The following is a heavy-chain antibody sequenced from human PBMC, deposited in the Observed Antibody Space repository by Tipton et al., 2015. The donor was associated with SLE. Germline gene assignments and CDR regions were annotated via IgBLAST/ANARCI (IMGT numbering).Heavy chain of an antibody. CDR3: ARLIPDAFDI. Sequence: SLRLSCAASGFTFSSYAMSWVRQAPGKGLERVSAISGSGGSIYYADSVKGRFTISRDNAKNSLYLQMNSLRAEDTAVYYCARLIPDAFDIWGQGTMVTVSS. CDR1: GFTFSSYA. V-gene: IGHV3-23*01. CDR2: ISGSGGSI. D-gene: IGHD3-22*01. J-gene: IGHJ3*02.